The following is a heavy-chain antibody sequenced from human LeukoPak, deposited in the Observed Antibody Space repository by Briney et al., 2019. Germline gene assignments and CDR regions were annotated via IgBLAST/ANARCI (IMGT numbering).Heavy chain of an antibody. CDR2: INPNSGGT. CDR3: ARAGGDPLAWYFDL. V-gene: IGHV1-2*02. J-gene: IGHJ2*01. Sequence: ASVKVSCKASGYTFTGYYMYWVRQAPGQGLEWMGWINPNSGGTNYAQRFQGRVTMTRDTSISTAYMELSRLRSDDTAVYYCARAGGDPLAWYFDLWGRGTLVTVSS. CDR1: GYTFTGYY. D-gene: IGHD2-21*01.